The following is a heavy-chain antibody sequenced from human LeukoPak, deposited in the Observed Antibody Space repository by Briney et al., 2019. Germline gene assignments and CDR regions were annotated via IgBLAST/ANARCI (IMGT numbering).Heavy chain of an antibody. V-gene: IGHV3-21*01. Sequence: PGGSLRLSCAASGFTFSSYNMNWVRQAPGKGLEWVSSISSSSSYIYYADSVKGRFTISRDNAKNSLYLQMNSLRAEDTAVYYCARDLLRIAYCGGDCYSAAGYWGQGTLVTVSS. CDR3: ARDLLRIAYCGGDCYSAAGY. J-gene: IGHJ4*02. CDR2: ISSSSSYI. D-gene: IGHD2-21*01. CDR1: GFTFSSYN.